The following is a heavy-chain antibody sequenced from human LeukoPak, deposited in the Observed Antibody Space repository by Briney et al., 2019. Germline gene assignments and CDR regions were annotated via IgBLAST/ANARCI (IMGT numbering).Heavy chain of an antibody. V-gene: IGHV5-51*01. Sequence: GESLKISCKGSGYSFTSYWIGWVRQVPGKGLEWMGIIYPGDSDTRYSPSFQGQVTISADKSISTAYLQRSSLKASGTAMYYCARLSRDGYNTNFDYWGQGTLVTVSS. CDR1: GYSFTSYW. CDR3: ARLSRDGYNTNFDY. J-gene: IGHJ4*02. D-gene: IGHD5-24*01. CDR2: IYPGDSDT.